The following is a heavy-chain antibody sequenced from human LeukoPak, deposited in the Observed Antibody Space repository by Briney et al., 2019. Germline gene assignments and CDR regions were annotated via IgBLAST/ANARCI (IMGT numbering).Heavy chain of an antibody. CDR2: IYYSGST. J-gene: IGHJ4*02. CDR1: GGSISSYY. CDR3: ARLVVVAAHFDY. Sequence: SETLSLTCTVSGGSISSYYWSWIRQPPGKGLEWIGYIYYSGSTNYNPSLKSRVTISVDTSKNQFSLKLSSVTAADTAVYYCARLVVVAAHFDYGGQGTLVTVSS. D-gene: IGHD2-15*01. V-gene: IGHV4-59*01.